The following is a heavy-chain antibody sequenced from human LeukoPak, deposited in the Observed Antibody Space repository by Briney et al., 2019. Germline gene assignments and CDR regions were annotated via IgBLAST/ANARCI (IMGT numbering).Heavy chain of an antibody. D-gene: IGHD6-13*01. CDR1: GGSMSSYS. CDR2: IYYSGTT. CDR3: ADTGYSSSWYHY. Sequence: SETLSLTCIVSGGSMSSYSWNWVRQPPGKGLEWIGFIYYSGTTNYNPSLKSRITISIDTSKNQFSLELTSVTAADTAVYYCADTGYSSSWYHYWGQGTLVTVSS. V-gene: IGHV4-59*12. J-gene: IGHJ4*02.